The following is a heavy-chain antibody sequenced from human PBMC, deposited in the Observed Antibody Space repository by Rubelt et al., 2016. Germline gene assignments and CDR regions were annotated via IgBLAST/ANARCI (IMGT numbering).Heavy chain of an antibody. Sequence: VQLVESGGGLVQPGGSLRLSCAASGFTFSSHGMHWVRQAPGKGLEWVAGISYDGSNRFYTDSVKGRFTISSVKSKNTLYRQKNSRSCENMDVYYCAREITDWVQRTL. CDR3: AREITD. V-gene: IGHV3-30*14. D-gene: IGHD1-14*01. CDR1: GFTFSSHG. J-gene: IGHJ4*02. CDR2: ISYDGSNR.